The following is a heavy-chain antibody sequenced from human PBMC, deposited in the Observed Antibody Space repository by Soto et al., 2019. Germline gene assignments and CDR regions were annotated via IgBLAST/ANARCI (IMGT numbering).Heavy chain of an antibody. V-gene: IGHV2-5*01. D-gene: IGHD3-22*01. J-gene: IGHJ4*02. CDR3: AHQSAYYDSSGYYQNYFDY. CDR2: IYWNDDK. Sequence: SGPTLVNPTQTLTLTCTFSGFSLSTSGVGVGWIRQPPGKALEWLALIYWNDDKRYSPSLKSRLTITKDTSKNQVVLTMTNMDPVDTATYYCAHQSAYYDSSGYYQNYFDYWGQGTLVIVSS. CDR1: GFSLSTSGVG.